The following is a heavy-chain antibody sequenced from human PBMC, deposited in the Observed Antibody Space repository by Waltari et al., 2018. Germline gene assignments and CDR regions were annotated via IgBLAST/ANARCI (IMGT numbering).Heavy chain of an antibody. Sequence: EVHLFESGGGWVQPGGSLRLSCTTPLFPFSHYALCWVRQAPGEGLEWVSAITGRGLTTYYADSVKGRCTVTRDNSRNTVFLQMNALGGDDTAVYYCAKEWEDTAMVAYYFDTWGQGTLVTVSS. J-gene: IGHJ4*02. CDR1: LFPFSHYA. CDR2: ITGRGLTT. CDR3: AKEWEDTAMVAYYFDT. D-gene: IGHD5-18*01. V-gene: IGHV3-23*01.